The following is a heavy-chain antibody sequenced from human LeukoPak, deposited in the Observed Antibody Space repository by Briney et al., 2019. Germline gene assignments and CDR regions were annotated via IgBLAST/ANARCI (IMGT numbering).Heavy chain of an antibody. CDR2: IYTSGST. CDR1: GGSISSYY. V-gene: IGHV4-4*07. D-gene: IGHD6-13*01. Sequence: SETLSLTCTVSGGSISSYYWSWTRQPAGKGLEWIGRIYTSGSTNYNPSLKSRVTMSVDTSKNQFSLKLTSVTAADTAVYYCARSSVYRSSWLIDYWGQGTLVTVSS. J-gene: IGHJ4*02. CDR3: ARSSVYRSSWLIDY.